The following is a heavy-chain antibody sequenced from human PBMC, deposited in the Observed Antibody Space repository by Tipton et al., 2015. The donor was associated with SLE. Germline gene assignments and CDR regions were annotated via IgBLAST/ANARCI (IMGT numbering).Heavy chain of an antibody. D-gene: IGHD6-13*01. CDR3: VRGGASYTWYVDAFFYYCYMDV. CDR1: GFTFSNYW. Sequence: GSLRLSCAASGFTFSNYWMIWVRQAPGKGLEWVSSISASSSDIYYADSLKGRLTISRDNAKNALYLQLNSLRVDDTAVYYCVRGGASYTWYVDAFFYYCYMDVWGKGTTVTASS. V-gene: IGHV3-21*01. CDR2: ISASSSDI. J-gene: IGHJ6*03.